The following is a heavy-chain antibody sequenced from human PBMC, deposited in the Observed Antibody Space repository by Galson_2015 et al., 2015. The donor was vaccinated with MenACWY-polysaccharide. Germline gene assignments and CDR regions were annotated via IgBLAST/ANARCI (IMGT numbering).Heavy chain of an antibody. CDR1: GSTFSSYG. CDR3: AKERSTVEI. V-gene: IGHV3-23*01. J-gene: IGHJ3*02. Sequence: SLRLSCAASGSTFSSYGMSWVRQAPGKGLEWVSGISGRGGSTYYADSVKGRFTISRDNSKNTLYLQMNSLRADDTAVYYCAKERSTVEIWGQGTMVTVSS. D-gene: IGHD4-17*01. CDR2: ISGRGGST.